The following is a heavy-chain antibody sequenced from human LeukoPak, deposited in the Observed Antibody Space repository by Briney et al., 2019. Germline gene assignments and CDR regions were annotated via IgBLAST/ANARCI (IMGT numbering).Heavy chain of an antibody. CDR1: GFTFSSYA. D-gene: IGHD3-22*01. Sequence: GGSLRLSCAASGFTFSSYAMSWVRQAPGKGLEWVSGITYGDGSTYYADSLKGRFTISRDNSKNTLYLQMNSLRAEDTAVYYCARESNYYDSSGYIDYWGQGTLVTVSS. CDR3: ARESNYYDSSGYIDY. J-gene: IGHJ4*02. CDR2: ITYGDGST. V-gene: IGHV3-23*01.